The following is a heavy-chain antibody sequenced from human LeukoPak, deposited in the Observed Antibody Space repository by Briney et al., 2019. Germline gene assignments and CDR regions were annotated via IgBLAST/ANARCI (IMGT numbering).Heavy chain of an antibody. CDR3: ARRTYNGDYYFDY. Sequence: GESLKISRKASGYSFTNYWIGWVRQMPGKGLEWMGITHPGDFDTRYSPSFQGQVTISTDKSISTAYLQWSSLKASDSAMYHCARRTYNGDYYFDYWGQGTLVTVSS. J-gene: IGHJ4*02. V-gene: IGHV5-51*01. D-gene: IGHD4-17*01. CDR2: THPGDFDT. CDR1: GYSFTNYW.